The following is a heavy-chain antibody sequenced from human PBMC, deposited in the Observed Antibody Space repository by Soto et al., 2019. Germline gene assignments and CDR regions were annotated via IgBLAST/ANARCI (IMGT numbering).Heavy chain of an antibody. V-gene: IGHV4-61*01. CDR1: GGSVSSGSYY. CDR2: VYYSET. CDR3: AREGRVGMGATGY. D-gene: IGHD1-26*01. J-gene: IGHJ4*02. Sequence: QVQLEESGPGLVKPSETLSLTCSVSGGSVSSGSYYWSWIRQPPGKGLEWIGFVYYSETTYNPSLKSRAAISVDTSKNQFSLKLSSVTAADTAMYFCAREGRVGMGATGYWGPGILVTVSS.